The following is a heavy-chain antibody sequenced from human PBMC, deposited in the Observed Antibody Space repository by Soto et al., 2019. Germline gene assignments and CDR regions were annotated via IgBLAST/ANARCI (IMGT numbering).Heavy chain of an antibody. D-gene: IGHD2-2*01. Sequence: GASVKVSCKASGYTFTSYDINWVRQATGQGLEWMGWMNPNSGNTGYAQKFQGRVTMTRNTSISTAYMELSSLRSEDTAVYYCARGPRDIVVVPAAIRSLDVWGKGTTVTVSS. CDR1: GYTFTSYD. CDR3: ARGPRDIVVVPAAIRSLDV. CDR2: MNPNSGNT. V-gene: IGHV1-8*01. J-gene: IGHJ6*04.